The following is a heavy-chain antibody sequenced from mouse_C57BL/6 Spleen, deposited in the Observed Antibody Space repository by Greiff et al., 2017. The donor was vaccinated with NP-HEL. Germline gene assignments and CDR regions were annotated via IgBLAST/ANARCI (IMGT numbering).Heavy chain of an antibody. CDR3: ARSGYSNPNWYAMDY. Sequence: QVQLKQSDAELVKPGASVKISCKVSGYTFTDHTIHWMKQRPEQGLEWIGYIYPRDGSTKYNEKFKGKATLTADNSSSTAYMQRNSLTSEDSAVYFCARSGYSNPNWYAMDYWGQGTSVTVSS. CDR1: GYTFTDHT. D-gene: IGHD2-5*01. CDR2: IYPRDGST. V-gene: IGHV1-78*01. J-gene: IGHJ4*01.